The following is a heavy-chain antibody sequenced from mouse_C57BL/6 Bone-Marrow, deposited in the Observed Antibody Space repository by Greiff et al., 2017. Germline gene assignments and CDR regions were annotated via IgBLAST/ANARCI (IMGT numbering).Heavy chain of an antibody. J-gene: IGHJ1*03. V-gene: IGHV1-82*01. CDR3: ARSLYDGYWYVDV. CDR1: GYAFSSSW. D-gene: IGHD2-12*01. CDR2: IYPGDGDT. Sequence: VMLVESGPELVKPGASVKISCKASGYAFSSSWMNWVKQRPGKGLEWIGRIYPGDGDTNYNGKFKGKATLTADKSSSTAYMQLSSLTSEDSAVYFCARSLYDGYWYVDVWGTGTTVTVSS.